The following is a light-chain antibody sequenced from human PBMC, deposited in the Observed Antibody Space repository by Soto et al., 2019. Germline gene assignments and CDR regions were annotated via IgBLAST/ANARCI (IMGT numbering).Light chain of an antibody. CDR1: LSVASNY. J-gene: IGKJ1*01. V-gene: IGKV3-20*01. Sequence: EIVLTQSPGTLPLSPGERATLSCRSSLSVASNYVAWYQQKPGQAPRLLIYAASGRATGIPDRFSGSGSGTDFTLTISRLEPEDFAVYYCQQYGSAPLTFGQGTKVEIK. CDR2: AAS. CDR3: QQYGSAPLT.